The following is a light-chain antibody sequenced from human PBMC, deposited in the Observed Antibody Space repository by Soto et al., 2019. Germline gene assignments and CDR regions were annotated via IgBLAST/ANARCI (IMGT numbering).Light chain of an antibody. CDR1: QSLLHRNGNSY. CDR3: MQALQASFT. Sequence: DIVMTQSPLSLSVTPGEAASISCRCSQSLLHRNGNSYLDWYLQRPGQSPQLVISLASNRASGVPDRFSGSGSGTDFTLHISRVEAEDVRVYYCMQALQASFTFGPGTKVDL. J-gene: IGKJ3*01. CDR2: LAS. V-gene: IGKV2-28*01.